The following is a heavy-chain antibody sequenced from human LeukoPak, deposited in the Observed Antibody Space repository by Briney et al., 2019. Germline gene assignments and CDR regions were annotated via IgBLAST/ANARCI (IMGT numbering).Heavy chain of an antibody. CDR1: GYTFTSYY. V-gene: IGHV1-46*01. J-gene: IGHJ4*02. D-gene: IGHD5-18*01. CDR3: ARERGDSYYFDY. CDR2: INPSGGST. Sequence: ASVKVSCKASGYTFTSYYMHWVRQAPGQGLEWMGIINPSGGSTSYAQMFQGRVTMTRDTSTRTVYMEMSSLTSEDTALYYCARERGDSYYFDYWGQGTLVTVSS.